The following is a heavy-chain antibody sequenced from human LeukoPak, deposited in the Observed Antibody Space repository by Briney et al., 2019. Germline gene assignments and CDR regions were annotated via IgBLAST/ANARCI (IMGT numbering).Heavy chain of an antibody. J-gene: IGHJ4*02. CDR3: ATTRGAVAGPLYYFDY. CDR2: IFYSGST. CDR1: SGSISTSNYY. V-gene: IGHV4-39*07. Sequence: PSETLSLTCTVSSGSISTSNYYWGWVRQPPGKALEWIGNIFYSGSTYYNPSLKSRVTISVDTSKNQFSLKLSPVTAADTAVYYCATTRGAVAGPLYYFDYWGQGTLVTVSS. D-gene: IGHD6-19*01.